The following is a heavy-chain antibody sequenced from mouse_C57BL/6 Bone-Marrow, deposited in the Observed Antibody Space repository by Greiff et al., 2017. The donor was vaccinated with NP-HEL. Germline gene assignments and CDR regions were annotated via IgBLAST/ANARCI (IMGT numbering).Heavy chain of an antibody. V-gene: IGHV1-26*01. D-gene: IGHD1-1*01. CDR3: ARVGIYYCSSFFDY. CDR2: INPNNGGT. CDR1: GYTFTDYY. J-gene: IGHJ2*01. Sequence: EVQLQQSGPELVKPGASVKISCKASGYTFTDYYMNWVKQSHGKSLEWIGDINPNNGGTSYNQKFKGKATLTVDKSSSTAYMELRSLTSEDSAVYYCARVGIYYCSSFFDYWGQGTTLTVSS.